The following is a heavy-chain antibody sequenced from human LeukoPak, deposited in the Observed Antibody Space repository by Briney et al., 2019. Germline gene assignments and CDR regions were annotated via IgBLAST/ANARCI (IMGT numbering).Heavy chain of an antibody. CDR1: GGSFSGYH. CDR3: ARSRDGYNDKDY. Sequence: PSETLSLTCAVYGGSFSGYHWSWIRQPPGKGLEWIGEINHSGSTNYNPSLKSRVTISVDTSKNQFSLKLSSVTAADTAVYYCARSRDGYNDKDYWGQGTLVTVSS. J-gene: IGHJ4*02. V-gene: IGHV4-34*01. D-gene: IGHD5-24*01. CDR2: INHSGST.